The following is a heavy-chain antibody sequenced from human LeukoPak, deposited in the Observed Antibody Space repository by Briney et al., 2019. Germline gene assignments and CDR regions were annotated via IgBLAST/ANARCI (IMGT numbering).Heavy chain of an antibody. J-gene: IGHJ4*02. CDR2: ISYDGSNK. D-gene: IGHD4-23*01. V-gene: IGHV3-30-3*01. CDR1: GFTFSSYA. CDR3: AREGYGGNDPTAYYFDY. Sequence: GGSLRLSSAASGFTFSSYAMHWVRQAPGKGLEWVAVISYDGSNKYYADSVKGRFTISRDNSKNTLYLQMNSLRAEDTAVYYCAREGYGGNDPTAYYFDYWGQGTLVTVSS.